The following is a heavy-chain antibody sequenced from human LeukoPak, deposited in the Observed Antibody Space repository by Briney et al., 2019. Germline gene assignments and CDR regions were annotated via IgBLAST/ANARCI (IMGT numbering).Heavy chain of an antibody. CDR3: ARGVWDYDSSGYSPAVDV. CDR2: IYYSGST. D-gene: IGHD3-22*01. Sequence: SETLSLTCTVSGGSISSGDYYWSWIRQPPGKGLEWIGYIYYSGSTYYNPSLKSRVTISVDTSKNQFSLKLSSVTAADTAVYYCARGVWDYDSSGYSPAVDVRGKGTTVTVSS. V-gene: IGHV4-30-4*08. J-gene: IGHJ6*04. CDR1: GGSISSGDYY.